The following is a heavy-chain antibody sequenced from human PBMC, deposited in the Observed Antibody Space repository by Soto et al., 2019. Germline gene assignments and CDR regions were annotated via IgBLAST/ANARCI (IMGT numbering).Heavy chain of an antibody. V-gene: IGHV4-39*01. CDR3: ASEISSGYSYHQGFV. CDR2: IYYSGST. Sequence: SETLSLTCTVSGGSISSSSYYWGWIRQPPGKGLEWIGSIYYSGSTYYNPSLKSRVTISVDTSKNQFSLKRSSVTAADTAVYYCASEISSGYSYHQGFVWGQGTTVTVSS. D-gene: IGHD5-18*01. CDR1: GGSISSSSYY. J-gene: IGHJ6*02.